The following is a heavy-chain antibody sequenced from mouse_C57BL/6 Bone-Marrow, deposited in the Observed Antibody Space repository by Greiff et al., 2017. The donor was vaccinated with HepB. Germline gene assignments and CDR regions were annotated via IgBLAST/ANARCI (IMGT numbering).Heavy chain of an antibody. J-gene: IGHJ3*01. D-gene: IGHD1-1*01. Sequence: QVQLQQSGAELVRPGASVTLSCKASVYTFTDYEMHWVKQTPVHGLEWIGAIDPETGGTAYNQKFKGKAILTADKSSSTAYMELRSLTSEDSAVYYCTDYYGSSPPFAYWGQGTLVTVSA. CDR2: IDPETGGT. V-gene: IGHV1-15*01. CDR3: TDYYGSSPPFAY. CDR1: VYTFTDYE.